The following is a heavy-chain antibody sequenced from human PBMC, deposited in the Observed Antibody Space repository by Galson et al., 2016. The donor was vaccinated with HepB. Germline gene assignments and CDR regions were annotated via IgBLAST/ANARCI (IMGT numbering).Heavy chain of an antibody. CDR3: ARTNPHAYWSVYYPVDY. J-gene: IGHJ4*01. D-gene: IGHD3-3*01. V-gene: IGHV2-70*01. CDR2: IDWDDDK. CDR1: GFSLTTSGMC. Sequence: PALVTPTPTLTLTCTFSGFSLTTSGMCVSWIRQPPGKALEWLALIDWDDDKYYSTSLKTRLTISKDTDKNQVVLTMTNMDPVYTATYYCARTNPHAYWSVYYPVDYWGHGTLVTVSS.